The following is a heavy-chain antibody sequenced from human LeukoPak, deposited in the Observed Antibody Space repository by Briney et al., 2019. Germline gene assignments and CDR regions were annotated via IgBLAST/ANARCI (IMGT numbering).Heavy chain of an antibody. CDR1: GGTFSSYA. V-gene: IGHV1-69*13. CDR2: IIPIFGTA. D-gene: IGHD2-2*02. J-gene: IGHJ4*02. Sequence: SVKVSCKASGGTFSSYAISWVRQAPGQGLEWMGGIIPIFGTANYAQKFQGRVTITADESTSTAYMELSSLRSEDTAVYYCATMRYCSSTSCYTDFDYWGQGTLVTVSS. CDR3: ATMRYCSSTSCYTDFDY.